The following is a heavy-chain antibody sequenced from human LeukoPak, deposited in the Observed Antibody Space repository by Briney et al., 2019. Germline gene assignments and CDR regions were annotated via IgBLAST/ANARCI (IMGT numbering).Heavy chain of an antibody. CDR2: INPNSGGT. V-gene: IGHV1-2*06. J-gene: IGHJ4*02. CDR1: GYTFTGYY. CDR3: ARGPIVLMVYAIPHFDY. Sequence: GASVKVSCKASGYTFTGYYMHWVRQAPGQGLEWMGRINPNSGGTNYAQKFQGRVTMTRDTSISTAYMELSRLRSDDTAVYYCARGPIVLMVYAIPHFDYWGRGTLVTVSS. D-gene: IGHD2-8*01.